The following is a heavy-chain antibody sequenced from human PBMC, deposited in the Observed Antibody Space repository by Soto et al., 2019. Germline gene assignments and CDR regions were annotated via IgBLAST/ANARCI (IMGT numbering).Heavy chain of an antibody. CDR1: GDSVSTNSAT. CDR3: ARYYYDSSGLTYYHGLDV. D-gene: IGHD3-22*01. V-gene: IGHV6-1*01. J-gene: IGHJ6*01. CDR2: TYYRSKWYY. Sequence: PSQTLSLTCAISGDSVSTNSATWDWIRQSPSRGLEWLGRTYYRSKWYYDYAVSVEGRITINPDTSKNQFSLQLNSVTPEDTAVYYCARYYYDSSGLTYYHGLDVWGQGTTVTVSS.